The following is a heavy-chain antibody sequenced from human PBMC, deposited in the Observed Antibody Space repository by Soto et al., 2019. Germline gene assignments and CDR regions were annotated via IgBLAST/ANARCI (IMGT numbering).Heavy chain of an antibody. CDR3: AQADRNAFYYVY. CDR2: IIPIFRTA. CDR1: GGTFSTYI. J-gene: IGHJ4*02. V-gene: IGHV1-69*12. D-gene: IGHD1-26*01. Sequence: QVQLVQSGAEVKKPGSSVKVSCKASGGTFSTYILSWVRQAPGQGLEWMGGIIPIFRTANYAQRFQGRVTITADASTSTAYMEVIRLRSEDTAVYYCAQADRNAFYYVYWGQGTLVTVSS.